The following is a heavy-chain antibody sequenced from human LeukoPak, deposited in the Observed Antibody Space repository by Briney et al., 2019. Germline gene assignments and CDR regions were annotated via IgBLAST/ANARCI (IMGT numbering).Heavy chain of an antibody. CDR1: GGSFSGYY. CDR2: IYYSGST. Sequence: SETLSLTCAVYGGSFSGYYWSWIRQPPGKGLEWIGSIYYSGSTYYNPSLKSRVTISVDTSKNQFSLKLSSVTAADTAVYYCARLSGYSYGFPAYYFDYWGQGTLVTVSS. V-gene: IGHV4-34*01. D-gene: IGHD5-18*01. CDR3: ARLSGYSYGFPAYYFDY. J-gene: IGHJ4*02.